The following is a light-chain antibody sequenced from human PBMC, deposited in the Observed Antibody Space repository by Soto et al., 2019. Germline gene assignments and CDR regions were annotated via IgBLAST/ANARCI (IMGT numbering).Light chain of an antibody. CDR3: AGWDDSLNGLYV. J-gene: IGLJ1*01. CDR1: SSNIGSNT. Sequence: QSVLTQPPSASGTPGQRVTIPCSGSSSNIGSNTVNWYQQPPGTAPKLLIHTNNERPSGVPGRFSGSKSGTSASLAISGLQSEDEADYYCAGWDDSLNGLYVFGTGTKVTVL. CDR2: TNN. V-gene: IGLV1-44*01.